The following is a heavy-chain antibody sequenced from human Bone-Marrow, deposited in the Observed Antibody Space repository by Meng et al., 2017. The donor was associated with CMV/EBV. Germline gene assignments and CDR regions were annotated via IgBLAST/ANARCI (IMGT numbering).Heavy chain of an antibody. Sequence: GESLKISCAACGFTFSSYDMHWVRQATGKGLEWVSAIGTAGDTYYPGSEKGQFTISRENAKNSLYLQMNSLRAGDTAVYYCARGYSVVVVPAAMTFGDYWGQGTLVTVSS. J-gene: IGHJ4*02. D-gene: IGHD2-2*01. CDR2: IGTAGDT. CDR3: ARGYSVVVVPAAMTFGDY. V-gene: IGHV3-13*03. CDR1: GFTFSSYD.